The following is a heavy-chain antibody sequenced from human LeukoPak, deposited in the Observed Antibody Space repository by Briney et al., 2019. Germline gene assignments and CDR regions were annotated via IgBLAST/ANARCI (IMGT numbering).Heavy chain of an antibody. CDR1: GYYISSGHF. Sequence: SETLSLTCTVSGYYISSGHFWGWIRQPPGKGLEWIGSIYYSGSTYYNPSLKSRVTISVDTSQNQFSLKLNSVTAADTAVYFCARVRSYYFYYMDVWGQGTTVTISS. J-gene: IGHJ6*03. CDR2: IYYSGST. CDR3: ARVRSYYFYYMDV. V-gene: IGHV4-38-2*02.